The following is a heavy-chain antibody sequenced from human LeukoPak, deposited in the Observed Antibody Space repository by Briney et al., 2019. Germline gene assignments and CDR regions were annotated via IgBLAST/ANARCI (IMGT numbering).Heavy chain of an antibody. V-gene: IGHV3-30*03. CDR1: GFTFSSYG. CDR2: ISYDGSNK. D-gene: IGHD6-6*01. J-gene: IGHJ6*02. Sequence: GGSLRLSCAASGFTFSSYGMHWVRQAPGKGLEWVAVISYDGSNKYYADSVKGRFTISRDNSKNTLYLQMNSLRAEDTAVYYCARDGFRYTSSSGRFYYYAMDVWGQGTTVTVSS. CDR3: ARDGFRYTSSSGRFYYYAMDV.